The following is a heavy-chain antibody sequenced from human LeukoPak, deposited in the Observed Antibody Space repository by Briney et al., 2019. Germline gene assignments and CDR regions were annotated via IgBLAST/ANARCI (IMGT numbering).Heavy chain of an antibody. V-gene: IGHV4-31*03. CDR2: IYYSGST. J-gene: IGHJ3*02. Sequence: SQTLSLTCTVSGGSISSGGYYWSWIRQHPGKGLEWIGYIYYSGSTYYNPSLKSRVTISVDTSKNQFSLKLSSVTAADTAVYYCARDGSNYNWRPGQDAFDIWGQGTMVTVPS. CDR3: ARDGSNYNWRPGQDAFDI. D-gene: IGHD1-26*01. CDR1: GGSISSGGYY.